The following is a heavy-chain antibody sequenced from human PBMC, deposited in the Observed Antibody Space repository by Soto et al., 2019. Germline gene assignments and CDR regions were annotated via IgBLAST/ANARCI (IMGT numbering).Heavy chain of an antibody. D-gene: IGHD6-13*01. CDR1: GFSFSSYD. V-gene: IGHV3-33*01. J-gene: IGHJ4*02. CDR2: IWYDGSNK. CDR3: ARGYSSSRDLGY. Sequence: QVQLVESGGGVVQPGTSLRLSCAASGFSFSSYDIHWVRQATGKGLEWVAVIWYDGSNKYYADSVKGRFIISRDNSTNTLYLQMNSLRADDTAVYYCARGYSSSRDLGYWGQGTLVTVSS.